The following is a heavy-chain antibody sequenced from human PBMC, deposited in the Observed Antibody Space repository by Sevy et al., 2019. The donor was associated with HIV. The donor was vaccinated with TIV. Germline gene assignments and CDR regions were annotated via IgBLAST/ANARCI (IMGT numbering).Heavy chain of an antibody. CDR2: ISSSSSTI. V-gene: IGHV3-48*01. Sequence: GGSLRLSCAASGFTFSDYGIHWVRQAPGKGLEWVSYISSSSSTIYYADSVKGRFTISRDNAKNSLYLQMNSLRAEDTAVYYCARMVAAAGKFFCGMDVWGQGTTVTVSS. D-gene: IGHD6-13*01. CDR3: ARMVAAAGKFFCGMDV. J-gene: IGHJ6*02. CDR1: GFTFSDYG.